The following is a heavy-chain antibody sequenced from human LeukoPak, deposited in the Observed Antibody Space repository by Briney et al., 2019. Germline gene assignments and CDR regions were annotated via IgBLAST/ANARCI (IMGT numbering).Heavy chain of an antibody. CDR1: GFTFSRDW. V-gene: IGHV3-74*03. J-gene: IGHJ6*02. CDR3: ARDFGMVGTYYYYYYGMDV. D-gene: IGHD3-3*01. Sequence: GGSLRLSCAASGFTFSRDWMHWVRQAPGKGLVWVSRISDDGSITTYADSVQGRFTISRDNAKNSLYLQMNSLRAEDTAVYYCARDFGMVGTYYYYYYGMDVWGQGTTVTVSS. CDR2: ISDDGSIT.